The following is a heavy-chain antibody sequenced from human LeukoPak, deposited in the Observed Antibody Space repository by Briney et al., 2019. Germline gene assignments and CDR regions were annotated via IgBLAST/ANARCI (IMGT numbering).Heavy chain of an antibody. CDR2: ISRNGGST. J-gene: IGHJ5*02. CDR3: ARQGDDSSGYAWFDP. CDR1: GFTFSSFA. Sequence: GGSLRLSCSASGFTFSSFAMHWVRQAPGKGLEYVAAISRNGGSTYYADSVKGRFTISRDNSKNTLYLQMNSLRAEDTAVYYCARQGDDSSGYAWFDPWGQGTLVTVSS. D-gene: IGHD3-22*01. V-gene: IGHV3-64*04.